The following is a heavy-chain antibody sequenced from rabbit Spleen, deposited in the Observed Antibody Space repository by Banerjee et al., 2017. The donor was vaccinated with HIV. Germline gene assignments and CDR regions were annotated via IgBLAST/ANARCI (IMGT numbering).Heavy chain of an antibody. J-gene: IGHJ6*01. V-gene: IGHV1S40*01. Sequence: QSLEESGGDLVKPGASLILTCIASGVSFSGSSYMCWVRQAPGKGLEWIACIEGGSSGFTYFASWAKGRFTISKTSSTTVTLQMTSLTAADTATYFCARDTSSSFSSYGMDLWGPGTLVTVS. D-gene: IGHD1-1*01. CDR3: ARDTSSSFSSYGMDL. CDR2: IEGGSSGFT. CDR1: GVSFSGSSY.